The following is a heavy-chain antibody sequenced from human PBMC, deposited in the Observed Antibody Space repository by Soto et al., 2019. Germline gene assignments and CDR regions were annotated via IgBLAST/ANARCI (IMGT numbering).Heavy chain of an antibody. D-gene: IGHD1-20*01. V-gene: IGHV3-30*18. CDR1: GSTFSSYG. J-gene: IGHJ5*01. CDR3: VKDSAKYNAAYWFES. CDR2: ISYDGSNK. Sequence: PGGSLRLSCAASGSTFSSYGMHWVRQAPGKGLEWVAVISYDGSNKYHADSVKGRFTISRDNGRNTLYLQMSSLRPEDTAIYYCVKDSAKYNAAYWFESWGQGTVVTVSS.